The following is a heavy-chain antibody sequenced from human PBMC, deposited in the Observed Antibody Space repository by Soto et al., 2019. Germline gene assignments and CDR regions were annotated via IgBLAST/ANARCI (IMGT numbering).Heavy chain of an antibody. Sequence: QVQLVQSGAEVKKPGASVKVSCKASGYTFTSYAMHWVRQAPGQRLEWMGWFNAGNGNTKYSQKFQGRVTITRDTSASTAYMELSSLRSEDTAVYYCARGGIAVAGRLWYFDLWGRGTLVTVSS. CDR2: FNAGNGNT. D-gene: IGHD6-19*01. J-gene: IGHJ2*01. CDR1: GYTFTSYA. V-gene: IGHV1-3*01. CDR3: ARGGIAVAGRLWYFDL.